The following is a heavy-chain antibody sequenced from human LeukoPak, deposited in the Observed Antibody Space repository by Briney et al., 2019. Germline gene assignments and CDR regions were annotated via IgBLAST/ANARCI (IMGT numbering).Heavy chain of an antibody. J-gene: IGHJ4*02. CDR3: ARDMEMATISGFDY. Sequence: SGGPLRLSCAASGFTFNTYWMHWVRQAPGKGLVWVSRINGDGSSTTYADSVKGRFTISRDNAKNTLYLQMNSLRAEDTAVYYCARDMEMATISGFDYWGQGTLVTVSS. CDR2: INGDGSST. D-gene: IGHD5-24*01. CDR1: GFTFNTYW. V-gene: IGHV3-74*03.